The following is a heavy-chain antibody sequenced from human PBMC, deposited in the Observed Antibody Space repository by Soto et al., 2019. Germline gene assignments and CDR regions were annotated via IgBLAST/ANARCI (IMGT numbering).Heavy chain of an antibody. D-gene: IGHD6-19*01. CDR1: GFTFSSYA. CDR2: ISGSGGST. CDR3: AKAAPWDSIAVAGSTPRFDP. Sequence: GGSLRLSCAASGFTFSSYAMSWVRQAPGKGLEWVSAISGSGGSTYYADSVKGRFTISRDNSKNTLYLQMNSLRAEDTAVYYCAKAAPWDSIAVAGSTPRFDPWGQGTLVTVSS. V-gene: IGHV3-23*01. J-gene: IGHJ5*02.